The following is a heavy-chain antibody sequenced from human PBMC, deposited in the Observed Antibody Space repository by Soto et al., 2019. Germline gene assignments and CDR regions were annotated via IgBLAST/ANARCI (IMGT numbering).Heavy chain of an antibody. Sequence: SVSNAWMNWVRQAPGKGLEWVGRIKSKTDGGTTDYAAPVKGRFTISRDDSKNTLYLQMNSLKTEDTAVYYCTTAKASSGLGYFDLWGLGTLVTVSS. CDR1: SVSNAW. D-gene: IGHD6-19*01. J-gene: IGHJ2*01. V-gene: IGHV3-15*07. CDR3: TTAKASSGLGYFDL. CDR2: IKSKTDGGTT.